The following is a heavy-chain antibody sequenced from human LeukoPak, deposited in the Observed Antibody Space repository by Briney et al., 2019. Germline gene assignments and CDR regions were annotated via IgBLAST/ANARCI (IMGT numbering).Heavy chain of an antibody. CDR2: IYTSGST. D-gene: IGHD2-15*01. V-gene: IGHV4-4*07. CDR1: GGSISSYY. CDR3: AQRRYCSGGSCYAGGLFDY. Sequence: PSETLSLTCTVSGGSISSYYWGWIRQPAGKGLEWIGRIYTSGSTNYNPSLKSRVTMSVDTSKNQFSLRLSSVTAADTAVYYCAQRRYCSGGSCYAGGLFDYWGQGTLVTVSS. J-gene: IGHJ4*02.